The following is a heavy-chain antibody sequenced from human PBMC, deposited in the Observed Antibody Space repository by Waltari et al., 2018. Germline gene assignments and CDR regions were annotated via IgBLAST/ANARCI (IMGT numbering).Heavy chain of an antibody. CDR2: IYTSGST. D-gene: IGHD6-13*01. CDR1: GGSISRYY. J-gene: IGHJ3*02. V-gene: IGHV4-4*07. Sequence: QVQLQESGPGLVKPSETLSLTCTVSGGSISRYYWSWIRPPAGKGLEWIGRIYTSGSTNYNPSLKSRVTMSVDTSKNQFSLKLSSVTAADTAVYYCARALTDYSSSWYLTPDREAAFDIWGQGTMVTVSS. CDR3: ARALTDYSSSWYLTPDREAAFDI.